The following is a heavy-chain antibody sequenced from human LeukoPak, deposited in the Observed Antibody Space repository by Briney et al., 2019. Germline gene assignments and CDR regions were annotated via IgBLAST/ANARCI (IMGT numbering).Heavy chain of an antibody. CDR3: ARGTTYYYDSSGYYVEYYFDY. CDR1: GFTFSSYS. V-gene: IGHV3-48*04. D-gene: IGHD3-22*01. CDR2: ISSSSSTI. Sequence: PGGSLRLSCAASGFTFSSYSMNWVRQAPGKGLEWVSYISSSSSTIYYADSVKGRFTISRDNAKNTLYLQMNSLRAEDTAVYYCARGTTYYYDSSGYYVEYYFDYWGQGTLVTVSS. J-gene: IGHJ4*02.